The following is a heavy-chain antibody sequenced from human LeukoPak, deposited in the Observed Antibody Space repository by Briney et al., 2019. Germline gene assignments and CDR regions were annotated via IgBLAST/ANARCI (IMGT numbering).Heavy chain of an antibody. V-gene: IGHV4-4*07. CDR2: ISASGSS. D-gene: IGHD6-25*01. CDR3: ATEGGGPRWLDP. Sequence: SETLSLTCSVSGGSVSSYYWSWIRQPAGKGLEWIGRISASGSSNYNPSLRSRVIMSVDTPKNQFSLNLSSVTAADTAVYYCATEGGGPRWLDPWGQGTLVSVSS. J-gene: IGHJ5*02. CDR1: GGSVSSYY.